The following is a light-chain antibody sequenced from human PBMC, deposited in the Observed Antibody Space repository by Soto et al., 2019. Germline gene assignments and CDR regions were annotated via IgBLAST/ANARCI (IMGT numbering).Light chain of an antibody. CDR1: SSDVGTYNL. V-gene: IGLV2-23*01. J-gene: IGLJ1*01. CDR3: CSYATGSTYI. CDR2: EGN. Sequence: QSALTQPASVSGSPGQSITISCTGTSSDVGTYNLVSWYKQHPGEAPKLIIYEGNQRPSGVSNRVSGSRSGNTASLTISGLQAEDEADYFCCSYATGSTYIFGTGTKLTVL.